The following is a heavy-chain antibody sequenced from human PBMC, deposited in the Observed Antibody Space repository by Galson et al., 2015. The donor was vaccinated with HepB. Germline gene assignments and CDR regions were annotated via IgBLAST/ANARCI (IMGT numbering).Heavy chain of an antibody. CDR1: GFTFSSVW. CDR2: INPDGSGK. J-gene: IGHJ4*02. CDR3: ARGAW. Sequence: SLRLSCAASGFTFSSVWMSWVRQAPGKGLEWVANINPDGSGKSYEDSVRGRFTISRDNAENSLSLQMNSLRAEDTAVYYCARGAWWGQGILVTVSS. D-gene: IGHD3-16*01. V-gene: IGHV3-7*03.